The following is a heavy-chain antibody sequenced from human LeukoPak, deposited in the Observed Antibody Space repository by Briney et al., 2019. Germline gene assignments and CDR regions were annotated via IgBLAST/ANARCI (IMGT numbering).Heavy chain of an antibody. CDR2: IYYTGSS. D-gene: IGHD2-15*01. CDR3: ASGFCSGGSCHPDY. CDR1: GGSISSHY. V-gene: IGHV4-59*11. Sequence: PSETLSLTCTVSGGSISSHYWSWIRQPPGKGLEWIGYIYYTGSSNYNPSLKSRVTISVDTSKNQCSLKLRSVTAADTAVYYCASGFCSGGSCHPDYWGQGTLVTVSS. J-gene: IGHJ4*02.